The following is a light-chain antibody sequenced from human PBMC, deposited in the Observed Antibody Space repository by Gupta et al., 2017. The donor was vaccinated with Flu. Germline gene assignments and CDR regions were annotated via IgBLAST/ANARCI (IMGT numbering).Light chain of an antibody. CDR1: QSVSSY. J-gene: IGKJ5*01. CDR3: QQRSNWLIT. Sequence: EIVLTQSPATLSLSPGERATLSCRASQSVSSYLAWYQQKPGQAPRLLIDDASNRATGIPARFSGSGSGTDFTLTISSLEPEDLAVYYCQQRSNWLITFGQGTRLEIK. V-gene: IGKV3-11*01. CDR2: DAS.